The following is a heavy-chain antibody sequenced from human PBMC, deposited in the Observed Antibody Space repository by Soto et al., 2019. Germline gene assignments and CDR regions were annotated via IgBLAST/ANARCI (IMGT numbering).Heavy chain of an antibody. CDR1: GQSFSGHS. V-gene: IGHV4-34*01. D-gene: IGHD1-1*01. Sequence: QVQLQQWGAGLVKPSETLSLSCAVYGQSFSGHSWAWIRQPPGKGLEWRGAINESGSTYYNPSLKSRVTISTDTSKNQFSLKLSSVSAADTAAYFCARGSGIVALPGELEDVNYDYWGQGTLVNVSS. J-gene: IGHJ4*02. CDR2: INESGST. CDR3: ARGSGIVALPGELEDVNYDY.